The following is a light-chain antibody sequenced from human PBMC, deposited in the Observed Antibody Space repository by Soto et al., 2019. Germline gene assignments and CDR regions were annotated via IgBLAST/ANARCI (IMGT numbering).Light chain of an antibody. CDR3: QQYGRSPLT. Sequence: EKALTQSPVTLSLSPGERATLSCRASQSVSSNLAWYQQRPGQGPRLLIYGASSRATGTPDRFSGSGSGTDFTLTINRLEPEDFALYYCQQYGRSPLTFGGGTKVDIK. CDR1: QSVSSN. J-gene: IGKJ4*01. V-gene: IGKV3-20*01. CDR2: GAS.